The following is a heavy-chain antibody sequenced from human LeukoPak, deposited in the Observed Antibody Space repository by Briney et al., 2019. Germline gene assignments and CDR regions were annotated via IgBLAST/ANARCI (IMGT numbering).Heavy chain of an antibody. Sequence: GGSLRLSCAASGFTFSSYWMTWVRQAPGKGLEWVANIKEDGSEKHYVDSVKGRFTISRDNAKNSLYLQMNSLRAEDTAVYYCTRDSYTNTWHEEGLDYWGRGTLVTVSS. V-gene: IGHV3-7*01. CDR3: TRDSYTNTWHEEGLDY. J-gene: IGHJ4*02. CDR2: IKEDGSEK. D-gene: IGHD2-2*02. CDR1: GFTFSSYW.